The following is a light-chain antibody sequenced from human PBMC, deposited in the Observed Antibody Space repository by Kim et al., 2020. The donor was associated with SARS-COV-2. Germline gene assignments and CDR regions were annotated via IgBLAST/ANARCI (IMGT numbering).Light chain of an antibody. V-gene: IGLV3-1*01. CDR1: KLGDKY. CDR2: QDS. Sequence: SYELTQPPSVSVSPGQTASITCSGDKLGDKYACWYQQRPGQSPVLVIYQDSKRPSGILERFSGSNSGNTATLTISGTQAMDEADYYCQAWDSSTVFGTGTKVTVL. J-gene: IGLJ1*01. CDR3: QAWDSSTV.